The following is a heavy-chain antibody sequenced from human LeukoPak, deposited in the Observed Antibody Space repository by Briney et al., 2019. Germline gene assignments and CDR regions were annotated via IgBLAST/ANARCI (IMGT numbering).Heavy chain of an antibody. CDR2: ISSSSSYI. J-gene: IGHJ4*02. CDR1: GFTFSSYA. Sequence: GGSLRLPCAASGFTFSSYAMSWVRQAPGKGLEWVSSISSSSSYIYYADSVKGRFTISRDNAKNSLYLQMSSLRAEDTAVYYCARDGESSAAPINFDYWGQGTLVTVSS. CDR3: ARDGESSAAPINFDY. D-gene: IGHD6-25*01. V-gene: IGHV3-21*01.